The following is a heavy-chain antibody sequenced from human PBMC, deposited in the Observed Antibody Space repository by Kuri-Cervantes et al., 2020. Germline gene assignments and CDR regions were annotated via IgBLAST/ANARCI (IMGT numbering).Heavy chain of an antibody. V-gene: IGHV4-34*01. Sequence: SETLSLTCAVYGGSFSGCYWSWIRQPPGKGLEWIGEINHSGSTNYNPSLKSRVTISVDTSKNQFSLKLSSVTAADTAVYYCASTVAAAGQNWFDPWGQGTLVTVSS. CDR1: GGSFSGCY. D-gene: IGHD6-13*01. CDR2: INHSGST. CDR3: ASTVAAAGQNWFDP. J-gene: IGHJ5*02.